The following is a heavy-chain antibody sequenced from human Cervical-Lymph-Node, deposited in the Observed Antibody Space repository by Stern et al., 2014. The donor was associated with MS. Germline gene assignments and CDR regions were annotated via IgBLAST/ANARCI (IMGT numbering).Heavy chain of an antibody. D-gene: IGHD6-19*01. CDR3: ARRQKWLGGYYFDY. V-gene: IGHV2-70*15. CDR2: IDWDDDK. CDR1: GFSLSTSGVC. J-gene: IGHJ4*02. Sequence: QVPLGESGPAVVKPTQTLTLTCTCSGFSLSTSGVCVGWIRQPPGKALEWLARIDWDDDKYYSTSLKTRLTISKDTPKNQVVLTMTNMDPVDTATYYCARRQKWLGGYYFDYWGQGILVTVSS.